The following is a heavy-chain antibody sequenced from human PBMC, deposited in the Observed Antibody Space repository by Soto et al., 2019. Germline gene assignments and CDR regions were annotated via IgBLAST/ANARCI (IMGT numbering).Heavy chain of an antibody. Sequence: EVPLLESGGGLVQPGGSLRLSCAASTFTFTSYVMNWVRQAPGKGLERVSSISSSGGSTYYADSVKGRFTISSDHSKNTLYLQMNSLRAEDTAVYYCAKGGYRSGWYGYYFDYWGQGTLVTVSS. V-gene: IGHV3-23*01. CDR3: AKGGYRSGWYGYYFDY. CDR2: ISSSGGST. CDR1: TFTFTSYV. D-gene: IGHD6-19*01. J-gene: IGHJ4*02.